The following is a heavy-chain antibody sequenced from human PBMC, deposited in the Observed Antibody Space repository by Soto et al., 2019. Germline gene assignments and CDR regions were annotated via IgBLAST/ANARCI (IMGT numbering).Heavy chain of an antibody. CDR1: GGTFSNYV. CDR2: IIPISGAA. CDR3: ARDMTRTVVPFFDF. V-gene: IGHV1-69*06. J-gene: IGHJ4*02. Sequence: QVQLVQSGAEVKKPGSSVKVSCKASGGTFSNYVVNWVRQAPGHGLEWMGRIIPISGAANYAQTFQGRVTITADNSTSSSYMSLSSRRSEDTAVYYCARDMTRTVVPFFDFLGQGTLVTVSS. D-gene: IGHD2-21*01.